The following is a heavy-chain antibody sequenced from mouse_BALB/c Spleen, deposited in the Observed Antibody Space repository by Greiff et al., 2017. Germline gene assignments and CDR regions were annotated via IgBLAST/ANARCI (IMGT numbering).Heavy chain of an antibody. V-gene: IGHV1S81*02. CDR3: ALYDYVFAY. CDR2: INPSNGRT. CDR1: GYTFTSYW. J-gene: IGHJ3*01. D-gene: IGHD2-4*01. Sequence: QVQLKQPGAELVKPGASVKLSCKASGYTFTSYWMHWVKQRPGQGLEWIGEINPSNGRTNYNEKFKSKATLTVDKSSSTAYMQLSSLTSEDSAVYYCALYDYVFAYWGQGTLVTVSA.